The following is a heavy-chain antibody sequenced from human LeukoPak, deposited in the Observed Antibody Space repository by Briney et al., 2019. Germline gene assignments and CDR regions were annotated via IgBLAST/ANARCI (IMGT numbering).Heavy chain of an antibody. Sequence: PGGSLRLSCAASGFTFSSYVMSWVRQAPGKGLEWVSGIIGSDGSTYYADSVKGRFTISRDNPKNTLYLQMNSLRVEDTAVYYCAKDRWTGSPGNFDYWGQGTLVTVSS. CDR3: AKDRWTGSPGNFDY. J-gene: IGHJ4*02. V-gene: IGHV3-23*01. CDR2: IIGSDGST. CDR1: GFTFSSYV. D-gene: IGHD3/OR15-3a*01.